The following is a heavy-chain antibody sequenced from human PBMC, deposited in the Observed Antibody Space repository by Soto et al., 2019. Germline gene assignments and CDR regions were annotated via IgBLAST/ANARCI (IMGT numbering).Heavy chain of an antibody. CDR1: GYTFTSYA. CDR3: AREISSWYYFDY. Sequence: GASVKVSCKASGYTFTSYAMHWVRQAPGQRLEWMGWINAGNGNTKYSQKFQGRVTITRDTSASTAYMELSSLRSEDTAVYYCAREISSWYYFDYWGQGTLVTVSS. V-gene: IGHV1-3*01. J-gene: IGHJ4*02. D-gene: IGHD6-13*01. CDR2: INAGNGNT.